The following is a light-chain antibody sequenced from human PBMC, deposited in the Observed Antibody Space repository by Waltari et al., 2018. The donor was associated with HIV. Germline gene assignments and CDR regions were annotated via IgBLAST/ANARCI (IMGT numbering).Light chain of an antibody. V-gene: IGLV1-44*01. CDR1: SSNIGSNS. Sequence: QSVLTQPPSASGTPGQRVTISCSGRSSNIGSNSVTWYQQYAGMAPKLLIYGDNQRPSGVPARFSGSRSGTSSSLAISGRQSEDEADYYCLAWDDNLRAYVFGTGTTVIAL. CDR3: LAWDDNLRAYV. J-gene: IGLJ1*01. CDR2: GDN.